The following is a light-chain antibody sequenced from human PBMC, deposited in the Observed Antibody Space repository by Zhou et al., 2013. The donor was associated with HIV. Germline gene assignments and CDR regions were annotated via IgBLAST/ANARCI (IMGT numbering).Light chain of an antibody. CDR1: QSVSSSY. CDR2: GAS. J-gene: IGKJ5*01. Sequence: ETVLTQSPGTLSLSPGERATLSCRASQSVSSSYLAWYQQKPGQAPRLLIYGASNRATGIPDRFSGSGSGTDFTLTISRLESEDFAVYYCQQYGTSITFGQGTR. V-gene: IGKV3-20*01. CDR3: QQYGTSIT.